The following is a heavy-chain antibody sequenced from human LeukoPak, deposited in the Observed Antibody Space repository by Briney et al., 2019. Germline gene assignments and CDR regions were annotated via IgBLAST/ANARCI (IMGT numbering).Heavy chain of an antibody. V-gene: IGHV3-30*02. Sequence: GGSLRLFCAASGFTFSSYGMHWVRQAPGKGLEGVAFIRYDGSNKYYADSVKGRFTISRDNSKNTLYLQMNSLRAEDTAVYYCAKDLMIVPRAWFDPWGQGTLVTVSS. CDR2: IRYDGSNK. CDR3: AKDLMIVPRAWFDP. CDR1: GFTFSSYG. D-gene: IGHD3-22*01. J-gene: IGHJ5*02.